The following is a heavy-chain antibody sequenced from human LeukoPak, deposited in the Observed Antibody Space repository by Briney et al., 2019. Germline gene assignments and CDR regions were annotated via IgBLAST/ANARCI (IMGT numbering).Heavy chain of an antibody. Sequence: ASVKVSCKASGYTFTGYYMHWVRQAPGQGLEWMGWINPNSGGTNYAQKFQGWVTMTRDTSISTAYMELCRLRSDDTAVYYCARDKSAYSGSYYDYWGQGTLVTVSS. CDR1: GYTFTGYY. CDR2: INPNSGGT. V-gene: IGHV1-2*04. D-gene: IGHD1-26*01. J-gene: IGHJ4*02. CDR3: ARDKSAYSGSYYDY.